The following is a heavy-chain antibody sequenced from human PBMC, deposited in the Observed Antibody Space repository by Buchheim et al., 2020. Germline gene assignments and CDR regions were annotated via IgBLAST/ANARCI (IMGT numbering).Heavy chain of an antibody. Sequence: EVQLVESGGGLVQPGGSLRLSCAASGFTFSNYWMHWVRQAPGKGLVWVSRINSGGTGTDYADSVKGRFTISRDNAKDTLYLQMSGLRGEDAAVYFCARGGFGAPDTAIHYWGQGTL. D-gene: IGHD5-18*01. CDR1: GFTFSNYW. J-gene: IGHJ4*02. CDR2: INSGGTGT. V-gene: IGHV3-74*01. CDR3: ARGGFGAPDTAIHY.